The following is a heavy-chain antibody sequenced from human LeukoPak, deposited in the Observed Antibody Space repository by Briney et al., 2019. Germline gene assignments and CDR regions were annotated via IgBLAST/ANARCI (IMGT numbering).Heavy chain of an antibody. CDR1: GCTFSRYA. CDR3: ARDHGSIVVVPAAMNNWFDP. CDR2: IIPIFGTA. Sequence: SVKVSCEASGCTFSRYAISWVRQAPGQGLEWMGGIIPIFGTANYAQKLQGRVTSTADQSTSTAYMELSSLRSEDTAVYYCARDHGSIVVVPAAMNNWFDPWGQGTLVTVSS. D-gene: IGHD2-2*01. V-gene: IGHV1-69*13. J-gene: IGHJ5*02.